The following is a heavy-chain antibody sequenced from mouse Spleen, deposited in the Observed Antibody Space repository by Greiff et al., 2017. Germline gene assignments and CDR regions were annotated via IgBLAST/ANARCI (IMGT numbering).Heavy chain of an antibody. CDR1: GYAFTNYL. J-gene: IGHJ3*01. CDR2: INPGSGGT. CDR3: AREGKPFAY. Sequence: QVQLKESGAELVRPGTSVKVSCKASGYAFTNYLIEWVKQRPGQGLEWIGVINPGSGGTNYNEKFKGKATLTADKSSSTAYMQLSSLTSEDSAVYFCAREGKPFAYWGQGTLVTVSA. V-gene: IGHV1-54*01. D-gene: IGHD2-1*01.